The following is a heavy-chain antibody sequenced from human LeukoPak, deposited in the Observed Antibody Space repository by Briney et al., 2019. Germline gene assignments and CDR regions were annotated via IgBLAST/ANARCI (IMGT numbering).Heavy chain of an antibody. V-gene: IGHV4-59*12. CDR3: ARDPGYYGSGSCYFDY. CDR2: IYYSGST. Sequence: SETLSLTCTVSGGSISSYYWSWIRQPPGKGLEWIGSIYYSGSTYYNPSLKSRVTISVDTSKNQFSLKLSSVTAADTAVYYCARDPGYYGSGSCYFDYWGQGTLVTVSS. D-gene: IGHD3-10*01. J-gene: IGHJ4*02. CDR1: GGSISSYY.